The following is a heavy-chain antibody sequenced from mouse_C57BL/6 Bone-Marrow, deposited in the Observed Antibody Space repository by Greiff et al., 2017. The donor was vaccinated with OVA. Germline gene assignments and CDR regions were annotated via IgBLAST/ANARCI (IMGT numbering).Heavy chain of an antibody. V-gene: IGHV1-81*01. J-gene: IGHJ3*01. CDR1: GYTFTSYG. Sequence: VQLQQSGAELARPGASVKLSCKASGYTFTSYGISWVKQRTGQGLEWIGEIYPRSGNTCYNEKFKGKATLTADKSSSTAYMELRSLTSEDSAVYFCARDGFAYWGQGTLVTVSA. CDR3: ARDGFAY. CDR2: IYPRSGNT. D-gene: IGHD2-3*01.